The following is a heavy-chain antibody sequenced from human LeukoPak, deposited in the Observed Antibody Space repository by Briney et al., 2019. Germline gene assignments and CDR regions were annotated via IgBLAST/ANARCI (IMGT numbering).Heavy chain of an antibody. V-gene: IGHV4-30-2*01. J-gene: IGHJ4*02. CDR2: IYHSGST. CDR1: GGSISSGGYS. Sequence: SETLSLTCAVSGGSISSGGYSWSWIRQPPGKGLEWIGYIYHSGSTYYSPSLKSRVTISVDRSKNQFSLKLSSVTAADTAVYYCARGGYSYGLAYWGQGTLVTVSS. D-gene: IGHD5-18*01. CDR3: ARGGYSYGLAY.